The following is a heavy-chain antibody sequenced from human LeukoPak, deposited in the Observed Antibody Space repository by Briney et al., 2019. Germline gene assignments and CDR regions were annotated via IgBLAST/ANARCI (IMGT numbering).Heavy chain of an antibody. CDR1: GYTFTSYD. D-gene: IGHD6-13*01. J-gene: IGHJ6*02. CDR2: MNPNSGNT. V-gene: IGHV1-8*01. Sequence: ASVKVSCKASGYTFTSYDINWVRQATGQGLEWMGWMNPNSGNTGYAQKFQGRVTMTRNTSISTAYMELSSLRSEDTAVYYCARGCRGDSSSWYLNYYYYGMDVWGQGTTVTVSS. CDR3: ARGCRGDSSSWYLNYYYYGMDV.